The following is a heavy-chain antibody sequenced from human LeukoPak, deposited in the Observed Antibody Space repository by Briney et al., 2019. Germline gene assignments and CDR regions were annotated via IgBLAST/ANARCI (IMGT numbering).Heavy chain of an antibody. D-gene: IGHD3-3*01. CDR3: ARGKGVVISRGFDP. CDR2: INHSGST. CDR1: GGSFSGYY. V-gene: IGHV4-34*01. J-gene: IGHJ5*02. Sequence: KPSETLSLTCAVYGGSFSGYYWSWIRQPPGKGLEWIGEINHSGSTNYNPSLKSRVTISVDTSKNQFSLKLSSVTAADTAVYYCARGKGVVISRGFDPWGQGTWSPSPQ.